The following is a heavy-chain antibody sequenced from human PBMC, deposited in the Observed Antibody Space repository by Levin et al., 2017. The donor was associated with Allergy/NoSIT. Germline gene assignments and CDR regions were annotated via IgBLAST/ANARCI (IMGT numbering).Heavy chain of an antibody. D-gene: IGHD3-3*01. Sequence: SETLSLTCTVSGGSISSGDYYWSWIRQPPGKGLEWIGYIYYSGSTYYNPSLKSRVTISVDTSKNQFSLKLSSVTAADTAVYYCARVLSEFFGVGTFDYWGQGTLVTVSS. CDR2: IYYSGST. J-gene: IGHJ4*02. CDR3: ARVLSEFFGVGTFDY. CDR1: GGSISSGDYY. V-gene: IGHV4-30-4*01.